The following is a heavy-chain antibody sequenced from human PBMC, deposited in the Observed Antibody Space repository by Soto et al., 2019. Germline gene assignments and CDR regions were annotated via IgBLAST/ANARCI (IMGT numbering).Heavy chain of an antibody. J-gene: IGHJ4*02. D-gene: IGHD1-1*01. Sequence: ASETLSLTCTVSAGSISTYSWSLIRQPAGQGLEWIGRMYSDGSTTYNPSLKSRVTMSVDTSRSLTSDDTAVYYCARKPTGHPFDYWGQGTLVTVSS. CDR1: AGSISTYS. CDR3: ARKPTGHPFDY. CDR2: MYSDGST. V-gene: IGHV4-4*07.